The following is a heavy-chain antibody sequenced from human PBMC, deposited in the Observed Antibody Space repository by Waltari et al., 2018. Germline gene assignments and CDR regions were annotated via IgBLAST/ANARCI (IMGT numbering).Heavy chain of an antibody. V-gene: IGHV4-61*09. D-gene: IGHD6-19*01. CDR3: ARDSSGWYFGYYYYMDV. J-gene: IGHJ6*03. CDR1: GGSISSGSYY. Sequence: QVQLQESGPGLVKPSQTLSLTCTVAGGSISSGSYYWSWIRQPAGKGLEWIGYIYTSGSTNYNPSLKRRVTISVDTSKNQFSLKLSSVTAADTAVYYCARDSSGWYFGYYYYMDVWGKGTTVTVSS. CDR2: IYTSGST.